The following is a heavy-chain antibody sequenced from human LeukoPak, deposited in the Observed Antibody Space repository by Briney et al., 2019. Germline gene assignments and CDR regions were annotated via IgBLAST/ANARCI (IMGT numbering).Heavy chain of an antibody. V-gene: IGHV3-30*18. J-gene: IGHJ4*02. D-gene: IGHD3-10*01. CDR2: ITYDDFYK. Sequence: GGSLRLSCAASGFTVRSYGMHWVRQAPGKGLEWVALITYDDFYKYYGDSVKGRFTVSRDNTKSTLYLQMNSLRPEDTAVYYCAKDRISMVRSSDIDNWGQGTLVTVSS. CDR3: AKDRISMVRSSDIDN. CDR1: GFTVRSYG.